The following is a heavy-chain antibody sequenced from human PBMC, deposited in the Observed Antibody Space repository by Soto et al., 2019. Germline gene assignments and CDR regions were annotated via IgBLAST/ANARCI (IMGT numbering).Heavy chain of an antibody. Sequence: SETLSLTCSVSGVSISSGGYNWSWIRQHPGKGLEWIGYIYNSGSTYYNPSLKSRVTISVGTSENQFSLKLSSVTAADTAVYYCARGGYCSNGVCYVYYGVDVWGQGTTVTVSS. J-gene: IGHJ6*02. CDR2: IYNSGST. D-gene: IGHD2-8*01. V-gene: IGHV4-31*03. CDR3: ARGGYCSNGVCYVYYGVDV. CDR1: GVSISSGGYN.